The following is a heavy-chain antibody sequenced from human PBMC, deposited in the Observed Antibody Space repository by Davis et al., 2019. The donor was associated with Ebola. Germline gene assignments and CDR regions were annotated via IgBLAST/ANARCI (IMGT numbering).Heavy chain of an antibody. V-gene: IGHV4-59*01. CDR1: GGSISSYY. J-gene: IGHJ5*02. CDR2: IYYSGST. D-gene: IGHD3-22*01. CDR3: ARAEGYYYDSSGYYTLNNWFDP. Sequence: SETLSLTCTVSGGSISSYYWSWIRQPPGKGLEWIGYIYYSGSTNYNPSLKSRVTISVDTSKNQFSLKLSSVTAADTAVYYCARAEGYYYDSSGYYTLNNWFDPWSQGTLVTVSS.